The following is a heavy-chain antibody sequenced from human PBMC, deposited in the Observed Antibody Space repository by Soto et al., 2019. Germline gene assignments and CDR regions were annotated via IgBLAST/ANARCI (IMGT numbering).Heavy chain of an antibody. CDR2: ISAYNGNT. D-gene: IGHD5-12*01. CDR3: ARHVEMATITFFYYFDY. J-gene: IGHJ4*02. Sequence: GASVKVSCKASGYTFTSYGISCVRQAPGQVLEWMGWISAYNGNTNYAQKLQGRVTMTTDTSTSTAYMELRSLRSDDTAVYYCARHVEMATITFFYYFDYWGQGTLVTVSS. V-gene: IGHV1-18*01. CDR1: GYTFTSYG.